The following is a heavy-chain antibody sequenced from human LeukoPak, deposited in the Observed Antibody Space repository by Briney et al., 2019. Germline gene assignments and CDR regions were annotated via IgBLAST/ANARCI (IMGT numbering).Heavy chain of an antibody. CDR2: ISGSSNDI. Sequence: GGSLRLSCAASGFTFSDSYMSWIRQAPGKGLEWVSYISGSSNDINYADSVKGRFTVSRDNSKNTLYLQMNSLRAEDTAVYYCARGPSGYHNTGGQGTLVTVSS. D-gene: IGHD5-12*01. J-gene: IGHJ4*02. CDR1: GFTFSDSY. CDR3: ARGPSGYHNT. V-gene: IGHV3-11*06.